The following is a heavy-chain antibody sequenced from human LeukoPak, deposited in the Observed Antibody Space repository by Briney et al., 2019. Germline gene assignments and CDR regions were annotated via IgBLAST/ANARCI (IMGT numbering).Heavy chain of an antibody. CDR1: GFTFSIYS. J-gene: IGHJ6*02. CDR2: ISSGSSTI. CDR3: ARISGGHYGSGSYTAEGV. D-gene: IGHD3-10*01. Sequence: PGGSLRLSCAASGFTFSIYSMNWVRQAPGKGLEWVAHISSGSSTIYYADSVKGRFTISRDNAKNSLYLQMNSLRDEDTAVYYCARISGGHYGSGSYTAEGVWGQGTTVTDSS. V-gene: IGHV3-48*02.